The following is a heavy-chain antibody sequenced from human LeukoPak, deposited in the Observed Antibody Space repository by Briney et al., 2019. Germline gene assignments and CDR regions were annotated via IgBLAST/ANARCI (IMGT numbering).Heavy chain of an antibody. Sequence: ASVKVSCKASGYTFTIYGISWVRQAPGQGLEWMGWISAYNGNTNYAQKLQGRVTMTTDTSTSTAYMELRSLRSDDTAVYYCARMYYYGSGSYYAFDIWGQGTMVTVSS. J-gene: IGHJ3*02. CDR1: GYTFTIYG. CDR3: ARMYYYGSGSYYAFDI. D-gene: IGHD3-10*01. CDR2: ISAYNGNT. V-gene: IGHV1-18*01.